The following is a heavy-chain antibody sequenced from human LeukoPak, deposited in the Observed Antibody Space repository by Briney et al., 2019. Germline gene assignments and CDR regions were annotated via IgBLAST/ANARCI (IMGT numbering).Heavy chain of an antibody. V-gene: IGHV1-2*02. CDR1: GYTFIGYY. CDR3: ARGGDIYGSSPFDY. Sequence: GASLKVSCKASGYTFIGYYIHWVRQAPGQGLEWMGWINPNSGGTNYAQKFQGRVTMTRDTSISTAYMELSSLRSDDTAVYYCARGGDIYGSSPFDYWGQGTLVTVSS. J-gene: IGHJ4*02. CDR2: INPNSGGT. D-gene: IGHD5-18*01.